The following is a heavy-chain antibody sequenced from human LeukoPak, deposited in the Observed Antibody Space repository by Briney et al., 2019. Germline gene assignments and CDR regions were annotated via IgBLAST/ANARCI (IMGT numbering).Heavy chain of an antibody. Sequence: SVKISCKASGGTFSSYAISWVRQAPGQGLEWMGGFIPIFGTANYAQKFQGRVTITADESTSTAYMELRSLRSDDTAVYCCARAAYYYDSSGYLSSLDAFDIWGQGTMVTVSS. V-gene: IGHV1-69*13. CDR3: ARAAYYYDSSGYLSSLDAFDI. CDR1: GGTFSSYA. D-gene: IGHD3-22*01. J-gene: IGHJ3*02. CDR2: FIPIFGTA.